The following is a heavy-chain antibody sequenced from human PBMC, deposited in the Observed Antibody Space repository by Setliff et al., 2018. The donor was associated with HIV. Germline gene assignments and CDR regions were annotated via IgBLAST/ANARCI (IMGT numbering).Heavy chain of an antibody. D-gene: IGHD6-13*01. CDR2: IYHSGST. V-gene: IGHV4-38-2*01. Sequence: SETLSLTCAVSGYSIRSGYYWGWIRQPPGKGLEWIGSIYHSGSTYYNPSLKSRVSISVDTSKNQFSLKLNSVTAADTAVYYCARHESGRSSSWSNFDYWGQGTLVTVSS. CDR1: GYSIRSGYY. CDR3: ARHESGRSSSWSNFDY. J-gene: IGHJ4*02.